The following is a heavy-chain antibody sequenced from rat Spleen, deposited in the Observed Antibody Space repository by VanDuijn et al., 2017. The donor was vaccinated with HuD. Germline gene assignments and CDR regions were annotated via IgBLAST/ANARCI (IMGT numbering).Heavy chain of an antibody. D-gene: IGHD2-5*01. J-gene: IGHJ1*01. Sequence: EVQLVESNGGLVQPGRSLTLTCAASGFIFSDYYMAWVRQAPTKGLEWVAYISTGGGSTYYRDSVKGRFTISRDNAQSTLYLQMDSLRSEDMATYYCVRQGYLRDWYFDFWGPGTMVTVSS. CDR3: VRQGYLRDWYFDF. V-gene: IGHV5-25*01. CDR2: ISTGGGST. CDR1: GFIFSDYY.